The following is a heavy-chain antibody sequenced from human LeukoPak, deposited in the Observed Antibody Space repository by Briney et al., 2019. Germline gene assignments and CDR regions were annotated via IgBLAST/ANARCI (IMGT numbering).Heavy chain of an antibody. CDR3: ARVYSSGPHRPFDY. CDR1: GYTFTGYY. Sequence: ASVKVSCKASGYTFTGYYMHWVRQAPGQGLEWMGWINPNSGGTNYAQKFQGRVTMTRDTSISTAYMELSRLRSDDTAVYYCARVYSSGPHRPFDYWGQGTLVTVSS. J-gene: IGHJ4*02. V-gene: IGHV1-2*02. CDR2: INPNSGGT. D-gene: IGHD3-22*01.